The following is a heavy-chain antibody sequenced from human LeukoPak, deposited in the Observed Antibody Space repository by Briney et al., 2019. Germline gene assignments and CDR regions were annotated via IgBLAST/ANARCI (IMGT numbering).Heavy chain of an antibody. J-gene: IGHJ5*02. V-gene: IGHV1-18*01. Sequence: ASVKVSCKASGYTFTSYGISWVRQAPGQGLEWMGWISAYNGNTNYAQKLQGRVTMTTDTSTSTAYMELRSLRSDDTAVYYCATGGIIAAAHNWFDPWGRGTLVTASS. D-gene: IGHD6-13*01. CDR1: GYTFTSYG. CDR3: ATGGIIAAAHNWFDP. CDR2: ISAYNGNT.